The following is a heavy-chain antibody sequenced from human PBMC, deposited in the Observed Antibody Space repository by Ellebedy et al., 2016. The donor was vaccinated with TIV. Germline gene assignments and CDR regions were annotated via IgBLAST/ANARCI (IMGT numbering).Heavy chain of an antibody. CDR3: ATSMTVTGGIEH. Sequence: MPSETLSLTCAVYGGSFSGYYWSWIRQPPGKGLEWIGEINHSGSTNYNPSLKSRVTISVDTSKNQFSLKLTSVTAADTAVYYCATSMTVTGGIEHWGQGTLVTVSS. CDR2: INHSGST. J-gene: IGHJ5*02. D-gene: IGHD6-19*01. CDR1: GGSFSGYY. V-gene: IGHV4-34*01.